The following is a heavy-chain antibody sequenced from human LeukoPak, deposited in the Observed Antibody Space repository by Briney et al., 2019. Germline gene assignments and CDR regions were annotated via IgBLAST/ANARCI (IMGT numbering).Heavy chain of an antibody. V-gene: IGHV4-34*01. CDR2: INHSGST. CDR3: ARGRDDRRYYYGSGHTHLDY. J-gene: IGHJ4*02. D-gene: IGHD3-10*01. Sequence: PSETLSLTCAVYGGSFSGYYWSWIRQPPGKGLEWIGEINHSGSTNYNPFLKSRVTISVDTSKNQFSLKRSSVTAADTAVYNCARGRDDRRYYYGSGHTHLDYWGQGALVTVSS. CDR1: GGSFSGYY.